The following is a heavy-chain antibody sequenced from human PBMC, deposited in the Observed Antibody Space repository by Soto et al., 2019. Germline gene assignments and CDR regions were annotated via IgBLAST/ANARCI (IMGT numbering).Heavy chain of an antibody. CDR3: ARDYDSSGDY. J-gene: IGHJ4*02. V-gene: IGHV4-39*01. CDR2: IYYSGST. Sequence: QLQLQESGPGLVRPSETLSLTCTVSGGSISTSSYYWGWIRQPPGKGLEWIGSIYYSGSTYYNPSLKSRVTISVDTSKNQFSLKLSSVTAADTAVYYCARDYDSSGDYWGQGTLVTVSS. D-gene: IGHD3-22*01. CDR1: GGSISTSSYY.